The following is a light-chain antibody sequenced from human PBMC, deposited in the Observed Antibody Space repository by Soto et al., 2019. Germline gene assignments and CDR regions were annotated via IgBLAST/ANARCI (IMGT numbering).Light chain of an antibody. Sequence: EIVLTQSPGTLSLSPGERATLSCRASQSVSSSYLAWYQQKPGQDPRLLIYGASSRATGIPDRFSGSGSGTDFTLTISRLEPEDFAVYYCQQYGSSNPAYTFGQGTKLEIK. CDR3: QQYGSSNPAYT. CDR1: QSVSSSY. CDR2: GAS. V-gene: IGKV3-20*01. J-gene: IGKJ2*01.